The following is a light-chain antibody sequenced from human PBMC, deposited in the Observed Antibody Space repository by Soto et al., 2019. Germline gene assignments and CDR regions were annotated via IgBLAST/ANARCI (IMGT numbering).Light chain of an antibody. Sequence: EVVLSRSPGTLYLSPGERATLSCRASQSVSSNYLAWYQQKLGQAPRLLIYGASSRATGIPDRFSGSGSGADFTLTISRLEPEDFAVYYCQQYGSPPYTFGQGTKVDIK. CDR1: QSVSSNY. CDR3: QQYGSPPYT. J-gene: IGKJ2*01. CDR2: GAS. V-gene: IGKV3-20*01.